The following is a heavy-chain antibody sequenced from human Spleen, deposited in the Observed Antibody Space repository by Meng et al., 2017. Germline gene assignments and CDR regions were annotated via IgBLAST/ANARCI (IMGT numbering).Heavy chain of an antibody. Sequence: SETLSLTCTVSGGSISSYYWSWIRQPPGKGLEWIGTFYHGGITYYNPSLKSRVTISVDTSKNQFSLKLSSVTAADTAVYYCASYSSGWLIDYWGQGTLVTVSS. CDR3: ASYSSGWLIDY. CDR2: FYHGGIT. D-gene: IGHD6-19*01. J-gene: IGHJ4*02. V-gene: IGHV4-59*04. CDR1: GGSISSYY.